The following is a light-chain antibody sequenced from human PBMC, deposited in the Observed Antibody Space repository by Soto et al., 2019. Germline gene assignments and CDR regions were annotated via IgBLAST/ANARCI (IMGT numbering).Light chain of an antibody. CDR1: SNDVGSYNL. CDR2: EGT. Sequence: QSVLTQPASVSGSPGQSITLSCTGTSNDVGSYNLVSWYQLHPGKAPKFMIYEGTKRPSGVSNRFSGSKSGSTASLTISGLQAEDEADYYCCSYAGSSNYVVFGGGTKLTVL. J-gene: IGLJ2*01. V-gene: IGLV2-23*01. CDR3: CSYAGSSNYVV.